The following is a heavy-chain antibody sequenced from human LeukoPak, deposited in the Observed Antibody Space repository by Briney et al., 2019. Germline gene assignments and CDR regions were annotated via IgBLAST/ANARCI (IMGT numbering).Heavy chain of an antibody. D-gene: IGHD3-10*02. J-gene: IGHJ6*04. CDR2: ITNSGDST. CDR1: GFTFSSYA. CDR3: AELGITMIGGV. Sequence: GGSLRLSCAASGFTFSSYAMNWVRQAPGKGLEWVSTITNSGDSTYYADSVKGRFTISRDNAKNSLYLQMNSLRAEDTAVYYCAELGITMIGGVWGKGTTVTTSS. V-gene: IGHV3-23*01.